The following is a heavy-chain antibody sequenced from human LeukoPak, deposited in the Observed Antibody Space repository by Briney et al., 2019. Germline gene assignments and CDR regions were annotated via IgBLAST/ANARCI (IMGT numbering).Heavy chain of an antibody. CDR1: GGSISTYY. CDR3: ARDLSTGFYDY. CDR2: IYYSGST. D-gene: IGHD3-9*01. J-gene: IGHJ4*02. V-gene: IGHV4-59*01. Sequence: SETLSLTCTVSGGSISTYYWSWIRQPPGKGLEWIGYIYYSGSTNYNPSLKSRVTISVDTSKNQFSLKLSSVTAADTAVYYCARDLSTGFYDYWGQGTLVTVSS.